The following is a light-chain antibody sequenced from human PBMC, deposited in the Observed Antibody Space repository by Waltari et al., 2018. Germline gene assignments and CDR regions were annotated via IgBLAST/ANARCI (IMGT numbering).Light chain of an antibody. CDR3: QQYDTYPWT. J-gene: IGKJ1*01. Sequence: TCRASQIIKSWLTWYQQKPGKAPNLLIYKASTLQSGVPSRFSGSGSGTEFALTINSLQPDDFATYYCQQYDTYPWTFGQGTKVEIK. V-gene: IGKV1-5*03. CDR2: KAS. CDR1: QIIKSW.